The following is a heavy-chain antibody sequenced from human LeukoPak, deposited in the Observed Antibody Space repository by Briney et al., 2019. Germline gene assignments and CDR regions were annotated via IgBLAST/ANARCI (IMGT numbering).Heavy chain of an antibody. D-gene: IGHD3-10*01. CDR1: GDSISTYY. CDR2: VYYSGNT. J-gene: IGHJ5*02. Sequence: SETLSLTCTVSGDSISTYYRSWIRQPPGKGLEWIGYVYYSGNTDYNPSLKSRVTIAIDTSKNQFSLKLSSVTAADTAVYYCARADYYGSGSYLGWSWFDPWGQGTLVTVSS. CDR3: ARADYYGSGSYLGWSWFDP. V-gene: IGHV4-59*01.